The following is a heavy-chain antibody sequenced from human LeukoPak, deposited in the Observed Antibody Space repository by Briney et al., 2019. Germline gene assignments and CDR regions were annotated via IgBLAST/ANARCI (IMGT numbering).Heavy chain of an antibody. J-gene: IGHJ4*02. CDR1: GYTLTELS. CDR2: FDPEDGET. V-gene: IGHV1-24*01. D-gene: IGHD3-10*01. Sequence: ASVKVSCKVSGYTLTELSMHWVRQAPGKGLEWMGGFDPEDGETIYAQKFQGRVTMTEDTSTDTAYMELSSLRSEDTAVYYCATGGVIAVYLSRWGQGTLVTLSS. CDR3: ATGGVIAVYLSR.